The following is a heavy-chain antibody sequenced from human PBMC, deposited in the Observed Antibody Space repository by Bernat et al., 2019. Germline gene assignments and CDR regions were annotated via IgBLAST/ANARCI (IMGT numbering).Heavy chain of an antibody. V-gene: IGHV3-30-3*01. J-gene: IGHJ6*02. CDR1: GFTFSSYW. Sequence: VQLVESGGGLVQPGGSLRLSCAASGFTFSSYWMHWVRQAPGKGLVWVAGESSDGSSKYYADSVQGRFTISRDNSKNTLYLQMNSLRGEDTAVYYCARGNSISHHHYGMDVWGQGTTVTVSS. D-gene: IGHD3-3*02. CDR2: ESSDGSSK. CDR3: ARGNSISHHHYGMDV.